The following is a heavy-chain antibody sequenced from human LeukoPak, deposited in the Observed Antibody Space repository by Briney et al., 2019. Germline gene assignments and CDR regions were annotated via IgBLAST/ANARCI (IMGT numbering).Heavy chain of an antibody. Sequence: SVKVSCKASGGTFSSYAISWVRQAPGQGLEWMGGIIPIFGTANYAQKFQGRVTITADESTSTAYMELSSLRSEDTAVYYCARDGRDFGVVIAHFDYWGQGTLVTVSS. V-gene: IGHV1-69*13. J-gene: IGHJ4*02. CDR2: IIPIFGTA. CDR3: ARDGRDFGVVIAHFDY. D-gene: IGHD3-3*01. CDR1: GGTFSSYA.